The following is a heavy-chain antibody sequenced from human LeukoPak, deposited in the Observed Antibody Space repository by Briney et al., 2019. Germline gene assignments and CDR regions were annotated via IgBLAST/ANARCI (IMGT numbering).Heavy chain of an antibody. Sequence: GESLKISCRPSGYNFISYWIGWVRQTPEKGLEWMAIIYPGDSDARYSPSFQGQVTISVDKSINTAFLQWNSLKASDTAMYYCVRPGRHGNGNNFGYFALDVWGQGTMVTVSS. CDR1: GYNFISYW. J-gene: IGHJ6*02. D-gene: IGHD5-24*01. V-gene: IGHV5-51*01. CDR3: VRPGRHGNGNNFGYFALDV. CDR2: IYPGDSDA.